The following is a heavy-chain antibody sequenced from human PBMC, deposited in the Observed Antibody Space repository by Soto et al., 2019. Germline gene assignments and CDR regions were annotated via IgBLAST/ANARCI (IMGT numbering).Heavy chain of an antibody. J-gene: IGHJ4*02. CDR3: ARDKITGLFDY. CDR2: INHRGST. Sequence: QVQLQQWGAGLLKPSETLSLTCAVYAGSFSGYYWTWIRQPPGTGLEWIGEINHRGSTNYNPSLKSRVSISVDTSKNQFSLKLTSVTAADTAVYYCARDKITGLFDYWGQGTLDTVSS. V-gene: IGHV4-34*01. CDR1: AGSFSGYY. D-gene: IGHD2-8*02.